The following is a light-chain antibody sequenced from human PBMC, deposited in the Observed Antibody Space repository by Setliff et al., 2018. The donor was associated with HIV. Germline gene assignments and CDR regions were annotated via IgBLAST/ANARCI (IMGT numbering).Light chain of an antibody. CDR3: CSYTSSDTVV. Sequence: QSALTQPASVSGSPGQSITISCPGTTSDIGAYSFVSWYQQHPGKAPKLMIYEVSNRPSGVSNRLSGSKSGSTASLTISGLQAEDEGDYYCCSYTSSDTVVFGTGTKVTVL. J-gene: IGLJ1*01. V-gene: IGLV2-14*01. CDR1: TSDIGAYSF. CDR2: EVS.